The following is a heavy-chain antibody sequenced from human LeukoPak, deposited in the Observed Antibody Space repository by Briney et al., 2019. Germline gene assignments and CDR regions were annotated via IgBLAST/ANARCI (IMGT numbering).Heavy chain of an antibody. CDR3: AGGAAGYSYG. D-gene: IGHD5-18*01. J-gene: IGHJ4*02. Sequence: SETLSLTCTVSGGSVSSGSYYWSWIRQPPGKGLEWIGHISYSGSTHYNPSLKSRVTISVDTSKNHFSLNLTSVTAADTAVYYCAGGAAGYSYGWGQGTLVTVSS. CDR2: ISYSGST. CDR1: GGSVSSGSYY. V-gene: IGHV4-61*03.